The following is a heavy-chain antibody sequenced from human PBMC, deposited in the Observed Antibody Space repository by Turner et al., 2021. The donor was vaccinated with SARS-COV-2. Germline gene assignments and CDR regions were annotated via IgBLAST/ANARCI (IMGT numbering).Heavy chain of an antibody. CDR1: GFSFSNYA. J-gene: IGHJ4*02. Sequence: QVQLVESGGGVVQPGRSLRLSCVASGFSFSNYAMHWRRRAPGKGLEWVAVISHEATTKHYAESVKGRFTISRDNSKNTLFLQMDSLRGEDTALFHCARCGGDCSSQGVVPDYWGQGTLVIVSS. D-gene: IGHD2-21*02. CDR3: ARCGGDCSSQGVVPDY. CDR2: ISHEATTK. V-gene: IGHV3-30-3*01.